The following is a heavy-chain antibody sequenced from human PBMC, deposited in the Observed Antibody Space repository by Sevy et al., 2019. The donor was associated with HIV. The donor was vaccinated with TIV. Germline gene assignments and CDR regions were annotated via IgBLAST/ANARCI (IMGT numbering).Heavy chain of an antibody. V-gene: IGHV3-23*01. D-gene: IGHD4-17*01. CDR3: ARARKDGERYYFDY. J-gene: IGHJ4*02. CDR1: GFTFSDYI. CDR2: IGGSGIST. Sequence: GGSLRLSCAASGFTFSDYIMRWVRQAPGKGPEWLSSIGGSGISTYYADSVRGRVTIFRDNSKNTLYLQMNSLTADDTAVYYCARARKDGERYYFDYWGQGTLVTVSS.